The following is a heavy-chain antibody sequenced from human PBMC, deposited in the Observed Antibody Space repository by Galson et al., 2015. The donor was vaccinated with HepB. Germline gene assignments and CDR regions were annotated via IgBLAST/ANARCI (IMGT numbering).Heavy chain of an antibody. CDR2: ISAYNGNT. D-gene: IGHD1-26*01. CDR1: GYTFTSYY. CDR3: ARVLLRWELLRSRYFDY. Sequence: SVKVSCKASGYTFTSYYMHWVRQAPGQGLEWMGWISAYNGNTNYAQKLQGRVTMTTDTSTSTAYMELRSLRSDDTAVYYCARVLLRWELLRSRYFDYWGQGTLVTVSS. J-gene: IGHJ4*02. V-gene: IGHV1-18*04.